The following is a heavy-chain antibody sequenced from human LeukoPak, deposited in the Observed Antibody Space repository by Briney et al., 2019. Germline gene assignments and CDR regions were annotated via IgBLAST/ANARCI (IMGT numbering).Heavy chain of an antibody. CDR1: AFTFSSCA. CDR2: INIDGSDT. D-gene: IGHD7-27*01. Sequence: GGSLRLSCAASAFTFSSCAMSWVRQAPGKGLVWVSRINIDGSDTTYADSVKGRFTISRDNAKSTLYLQMNSLRVEDTAVYFCARDRSPTNGGFDYWGQGTLVTVSS. V-gene: IGHV3-74*01. J-gene: IGHJ4*02. CDR3: ARDRSPTNGGFDY.